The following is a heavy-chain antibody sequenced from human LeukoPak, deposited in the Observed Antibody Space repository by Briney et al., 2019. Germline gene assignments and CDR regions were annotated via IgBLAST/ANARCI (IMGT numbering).Heavy chain of an antibody. CDR3: ARAGVAVAGSFDY. CDR1: GFTVSSNY. D-gene: IGHD6-19*01. V-gene: IGHV3-66*01. Sequence: PGGSLRLSCAASGFTVSSNYMSRVRQAPGKGLEWVSVIYSGGSTYYADSVKGRFTISRDNSKNTLYLQMNSLRAEDTAVYYCARAGVAVAGSFDYWGQGTLVTVSS. J-gene: IGHJ4*02. CDR2: IYSGGST.